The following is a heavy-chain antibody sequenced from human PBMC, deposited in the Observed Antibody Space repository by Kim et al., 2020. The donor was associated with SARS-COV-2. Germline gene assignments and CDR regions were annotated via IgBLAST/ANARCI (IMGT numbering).Heavy chain of an antibody. CDR3: ARRIIAAAAPDY. V-gene: IGHV4-39*01. CDR1: GGSISSSSYY. J-gene: IGHJ4*02. D-gene: IGHD6-13*01. CDR2: IHYSGGT. Sequence: SETLSLTCTVSGGSISSSSYYWGWIRQPPGKGLEWIGSIHYSGGTYYNPSLKSPVTISVDTSKNQFSLKLSSVTAADTAVYFCARRIIAAAAPDYWGQGT.